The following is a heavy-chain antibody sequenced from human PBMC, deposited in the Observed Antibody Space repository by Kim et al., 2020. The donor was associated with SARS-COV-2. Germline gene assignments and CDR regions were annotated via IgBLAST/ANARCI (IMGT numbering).Heavy chain of an antibody. D-gene: IGHD6-13*01. J-gene: IGHJ3*02. CDR1: GFTFSSYN. V-gene: IGHV3-21*01. CDR2: ISSSSTFI. Sequence: GGSLRLSCAASGFTFSSYNMNLVRQAPGKGLEWVSSISSSSTFIYYADSVKGRFTISRDNAKNSLYLQMNSLRAEDTAVYYCARERGGYSSSWYWDVFDIWGQGTMVTVSS. CDR3: ARERGGYSSSWYWDVFDI.